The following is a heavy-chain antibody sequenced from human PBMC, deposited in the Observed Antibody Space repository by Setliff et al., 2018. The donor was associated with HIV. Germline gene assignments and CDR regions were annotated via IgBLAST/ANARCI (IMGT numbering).Heavy chain of an antibody. V-gene: IGHV4-38-2*02. J-gene: IGHJ4*02. CDR1: GFSISSRYY. D-gene: IGHD3-22*01. Sequence: SETLSLTCDLSGFSISSRYYWGWIRQSPGKGLEWIGNIYHTGRSYYNPSLNDRATISLDTARNQFSLKLTSVTAADTAVYYCARDVLDLVISVYGFWGQGIPVTVSS. CDR3: ARDVLDLVISVYGF. CDR2: IYHTGRS.